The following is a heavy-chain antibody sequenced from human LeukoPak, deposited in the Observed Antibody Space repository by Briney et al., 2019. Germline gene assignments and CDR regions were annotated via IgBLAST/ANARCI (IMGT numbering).Heavy chain of an antibody. CDR2: FSGGGGST. Sequence: PGGSLRLSCAASGFTFSSYAMSWVRQAPGKGLEWVSTFSGGGGSTYYADSVKGRFTISRDNSKNTLYLQMNSLRAEDTAVYYCAKGGSIAVADNLDYWGQGTLVTVSS. J-gene: IGHJ4*02. D-gene: IGHD6-19*01. V-gene: IGHV3-23*01. CDR3: AKGGSIAVADNLDY. CDR1: GFTFSSYA.